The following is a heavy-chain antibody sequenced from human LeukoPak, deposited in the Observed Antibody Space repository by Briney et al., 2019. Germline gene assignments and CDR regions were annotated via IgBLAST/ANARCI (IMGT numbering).Heavy chain of an antibody. CDR3: ARVLSGAPDGFDI. CDR2: IKQDGSDK. V-gene: IGHV3-7*01. J-gene: IGHJ3*02. Sequence: GGSLRLSCAASGFIFSSYWMSWVRQAPGKGLEWVANIKQDGSDKFYVDSVKGRFTISRDSAKNSLYLQMNSLRAEETAVYYCARVLSGAPDGFDIWGQGTTVTVSS. CDR1: GFIFSSYW.